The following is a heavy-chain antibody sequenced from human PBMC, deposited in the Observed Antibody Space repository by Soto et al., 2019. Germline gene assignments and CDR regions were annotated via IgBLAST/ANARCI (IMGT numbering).Heavy chain of an antibody. D-gene: IGHD6-13*01. CDR3: ATAGIAAAGYWFDP. CDR1: GYTLTELS. Sequence: QVPLVQSGAEVKKPGASVKVSCKVSGYTLTELSMHWVRQAPGKGLEWMGGFDPEDGETIYAQKFQGRVTMTEDTSTDTAYMELTSLISEDTAVYYCATAGIAAAGYWFDPWGQGTLVTVSS. V-gene: IGHV1-24*01. CDR2: FDPEDGET. J-gene: IGHJ5*02.